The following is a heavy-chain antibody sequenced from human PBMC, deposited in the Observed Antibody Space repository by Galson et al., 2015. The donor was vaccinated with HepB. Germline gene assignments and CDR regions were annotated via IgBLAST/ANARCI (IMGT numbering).Heavy chain of an antibody. J-gene: IGHJ6*02. D-gene: IGHD4-17*01. Sequence: AASGFTFSGSAMHWVRQASGKGLEWVGRIRSKANSYATAYAASVKGRFTISRDDSKNTAYLQMNSLKTEDTAVYYCTGGATVTTYGMDVWGQGTTVTVSS. CDR1: GFTFSGSA. CDR3: TGGATVTTYGMDV. CDR2: IRSKANSYAT. V-gene: IGHV3-73*01.